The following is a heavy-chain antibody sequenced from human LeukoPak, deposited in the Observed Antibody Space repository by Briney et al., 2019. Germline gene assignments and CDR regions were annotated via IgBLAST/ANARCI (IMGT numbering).Heavy chain of an antibody. J-gene: IGHJ4*02. CDR3: ARDVIENGYYGDSGGFDY. Sequence: GGSLRLSCAGSGFTFSNYSINWVRQAPGKGLEWVSSISPSSHYIYYADSVRGRFTISRDNARNSLYLQMNSLRDEDTAVYYCARDVIENGYYGDSGGFDYWGQGTLVTVSS. V-gene: IGHV3-21*04. D-gene: IGHD4-17*01. CDR1: GFTFSNYS. CDR2: ISPSSHYI.